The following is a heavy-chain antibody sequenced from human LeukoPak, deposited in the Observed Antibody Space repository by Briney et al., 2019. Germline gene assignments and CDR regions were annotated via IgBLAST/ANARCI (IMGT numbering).Heavy chain of an antibody. CDR3: ASIPVETATHLPHY. Sequence: SETLSLTCTVSGGSISSYYWSWIRQPPGKGLEWIGYIYYSGSTNYNPSLKSRVTISVDTSKNQFSLKLSSVTAADTAVYYCASIPVETATHLPHYWGQGTLVTVSS. CDR1: GGSISSYY. D-gene: IGHD5-24*01. J-gene: IGHJ4*02. CDR2: IYYSGST. V-gene: IGHV4-59*01.